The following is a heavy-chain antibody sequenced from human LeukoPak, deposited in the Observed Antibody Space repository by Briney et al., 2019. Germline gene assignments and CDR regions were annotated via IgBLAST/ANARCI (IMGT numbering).Heavy chain of an antibody. CDR3: ARENVNGYHSFDF. Sequence: GGSLRLSCAASGFTFDDYGMSWVRQVPGKGLEWVSGINWNGGSTGYADSVKGRFTISRDNAENSVYLQMNSVKAEDTAVYYCARENVNGYHSFDFWGQGTLVTVSS. CDR2: INWNGGST. D-gene: IGHD5-12*01. V-gene: IGHV3-20*04. CDR1: GFTFDDYG. J-gene: IGHJ4*02.